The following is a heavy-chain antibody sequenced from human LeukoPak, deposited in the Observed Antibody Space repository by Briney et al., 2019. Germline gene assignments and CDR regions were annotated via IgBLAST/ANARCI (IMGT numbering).Heavy chain of an antibody. Sequence: PSETLSLTCAVYGGSFSGYYWSWIRQPPGKGLEWIWEINHSGSSNYNPSLKSRVTISVDTSKNQFSLKLSSVTAADTAVYYCARLSITIFYPHYMDVWGKGTTVTVSS. CDR2: INHSGSS. V-gene: IGHV4-34*01. CDR3: ARLSITIFYPHYMDV. D-gene: IGHD3-9*01. J-gene: IGHJ6*03. CDR1: GGSFSGYY.